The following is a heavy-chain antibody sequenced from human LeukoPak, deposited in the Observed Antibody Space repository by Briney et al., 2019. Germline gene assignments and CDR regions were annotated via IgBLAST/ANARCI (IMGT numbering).Heavy chain of an antibody. CDR3: AKDGGKLHSYYMDV. Sequence: GGSLRLSCAASGFTFSSYGMYWVRQAPGKGLEWVTFMRYDGDDRYYAHPVRGRFTIFRDKSKNTLYLQMNSLRVEDTAVYYCAKDGGKLHSYYMDVWGKGTTVTISS. V-gene: IGHV3-30*02. CDR2: MRYDGDDR. D-gene: IGHD4-23*01. J-gene: IGHJ6*03. CDR1: GFTFSSYG.